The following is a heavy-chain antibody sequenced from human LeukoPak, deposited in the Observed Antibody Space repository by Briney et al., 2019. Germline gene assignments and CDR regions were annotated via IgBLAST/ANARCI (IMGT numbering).Heavy chain of an antibody. Sequence: GGSLRLSCAASGLTVSTNYMSWVRQAPGKGLEWVSVIYSDGSTYYADSLKGRFTISRDNSKNTLYLQMNSLRAEDTAVYYCARDLVGSRGWYAIGGHDYWGQGTLVTVSS. CDR3: ARDLVGSRGWYAIGGHDY. CDR1: GLTVSTNY. J-gene: IGHJ4*02. V-gene: IGHV3-53*01. CDR2: IYSDGST. D-gene: IGHD6-19*01.